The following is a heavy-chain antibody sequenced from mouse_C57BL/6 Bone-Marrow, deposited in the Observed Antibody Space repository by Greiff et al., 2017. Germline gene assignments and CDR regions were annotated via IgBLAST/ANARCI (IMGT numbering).Heavy chain of an antibody. CDR1: GYTFTSYW. CDR3: ARSDCGSSFDY. Sequence: VQLQQSGTELVKPGASVKLSCQASGYTFTSYWMHWVEQRPGQGLEWIGNINPSNGGTNYNEKFKSKATLTVDKSASTCYMQLSSLTSEDSAVYYCARSDCGSSFDYWGQGTTLTVSS. D-gene: IGHD1-1*01. CDR2: INPSNGGT. J-gene: IGHJ2*01. V-gene: IGHV1-53*01.